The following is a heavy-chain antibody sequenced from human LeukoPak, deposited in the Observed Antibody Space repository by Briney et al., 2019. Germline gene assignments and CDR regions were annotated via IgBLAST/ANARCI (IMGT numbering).Heavy chain of an antibody. J-gene: IGHJ4*02. CDR3: VKETSLTGAGDC. Sequence: PGGSLRLSCAASGFTFRSYWMHWVRQYPGKGLVWLSRLYSDGGRTTYADSVKGRFTISRDNPRNTLYLQMNNLRADDTAVYFCVKETSLTGAGDCWGQGILVTVSS. D-gene: IGHD1-20*01. CDR2: LYSDGGRT. V-gene: IGHV3-74*01. CDR1: GFTFRSYW.